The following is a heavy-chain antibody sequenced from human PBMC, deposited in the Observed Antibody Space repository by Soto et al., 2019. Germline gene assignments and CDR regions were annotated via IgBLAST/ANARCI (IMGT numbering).Heavy chain of an antibody. CDR2: ISTGGSTI. V-gene: IGHV3-11*04. D-gene: IGHD2-15*01. Sequence: GGSLRLSCTASGSTFRAYYMNWIRQAPGKGLEWVSYISTGGSTIFYADSVKGRFTISRDNTKSSLFLQMNSLGVEGTAVYYCARGGSGGLFEHWGQGVLVTVSS. CDR3: ARGGSGGLFEH. J-gene: IGHJ4*02. CDR1: GSTFRAYY.